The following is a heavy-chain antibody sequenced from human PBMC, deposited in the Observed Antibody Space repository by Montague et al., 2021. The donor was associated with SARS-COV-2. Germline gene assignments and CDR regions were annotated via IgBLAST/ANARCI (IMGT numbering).Heavy chain of an antibody. V-gene: IGHV4-34*01. Sequence: SETLSLTCAVYGGSFSGYYWSWIRQPPGKGLEWIGEINHSGSTNYNPSLKSRVTISVDTSKNQFSLKLSSVTVADTAVYYCARGPITVTTFYYYYGMDVWGQGTTVTVSS. CDR1: GGSFSGYY. J-gene: IGHJ6*02. D-gene: IGHD4-17*01. CDR2: INHSGST. CDR3: ARGPITVTTFYYYYGMDV.